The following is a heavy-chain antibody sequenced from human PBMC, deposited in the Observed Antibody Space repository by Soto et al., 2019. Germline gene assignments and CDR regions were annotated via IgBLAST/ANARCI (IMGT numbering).Heavy chain of an antibody. CDR2: IIPIFGTA. J-gene: IGHJ4*02. CDR3: ARESLLYCSSTSCPFDY. D-gene: IGHD2-2*01. CDR1: GGTFSSYA. Sequence: QVQLVQSGAEVKTPGSSVKVSCKASGGTFSSYAISWVRQAPGQGLEWMGGIIPIFGTANYAQKFQGRVTITADESTSTAYMELSSLRSEDTAVYYCARESLLYCSSTSCPFDYWGQGTLVTVSS. V-gene: IGHV1-69*01.